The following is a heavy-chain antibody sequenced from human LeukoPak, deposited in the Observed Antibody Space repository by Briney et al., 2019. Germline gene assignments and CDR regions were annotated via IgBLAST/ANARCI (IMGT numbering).Heavy chain of an antibody. CDR1: GFTFSSYA. J-gene: IGHJ4*02. D-gene: IGHD4-17*01. Sequence: GGSLRLSGTASGFTFSSYAMHWVRQAPGKGLQWLALTSDDGSTKYYADSVKGRFTISRDNSQNTLFLQMNSLRAEETAMYYCARAPGGFHGDYSPIAYWGQGTLVTVSS. CDR2: TSDDGSTK. V-gene: IGHV3-30-3*01. CDR3: ARAPGGFHGDYSPIAY.